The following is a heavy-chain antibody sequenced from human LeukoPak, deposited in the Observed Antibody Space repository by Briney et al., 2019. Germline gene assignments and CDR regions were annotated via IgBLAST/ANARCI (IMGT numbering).Heavy chain of an antibody. CDR2: ISYDGSNK. J-gene: IGHJ5*02. CDR1: GFTFSSYA. CDR3: ARENYDSSGYRFDP. V-gene: IGHV3-30-3*01. Sequence: GGSLRLSCAASGFTFSSYAMHWVRQAPGKGLEWVAVISYDGSNKYYADSVKGRFTISRDNSKNTLYLQMNSLRAEDTAVYYCARENYDSSGYRFDPWGQGTLVTVPS. D-gene: IGHD3-22*01.